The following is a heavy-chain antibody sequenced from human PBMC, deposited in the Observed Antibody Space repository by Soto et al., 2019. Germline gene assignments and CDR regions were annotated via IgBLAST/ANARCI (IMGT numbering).Heavy chain of an antibody. CDR3: ARGSTSYSDY. J-gene: IGHJ4*02. CDR1: GYTFTTYA. Sequence: QVQLVQSGAEVKKPGASVKVSCKASGYTFTTYAFIWVRQAPGQGLEWMGWVSTYNANTYYARKLQGRVTMTTDTSTSTAYMELRSLTSDDTAVYYCARGSTSYSDYWGQGTLVTVSS. V-gene: IGHV1-18*01. D-gene: IGHD2-2*01. CDR2: VSTYNANT.